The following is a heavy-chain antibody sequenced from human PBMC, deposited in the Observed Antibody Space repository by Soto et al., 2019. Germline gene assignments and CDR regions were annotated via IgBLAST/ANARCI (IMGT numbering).Heavy chain of an antibody. Sequence: EVQLVESGGGLVKPGGSLRLSCAASGFTFSNAWMNWVRQAPGKGLEWVGRIKSKTDGGTTDYAAPVKGRYTISRDDSKDTLYLQMNSLKTEDTAVYYCTTSYPPTGDFDYWGQGTLVTVSS. CDR3: TTSYPPTGDFDY. V-gene: IGHV3-15*07. D-gene: IGHD7-27*01. J-gene: IGHJ4*02. CDR1: GFTFSNAW. CDR2: IKSKTDGGTT.